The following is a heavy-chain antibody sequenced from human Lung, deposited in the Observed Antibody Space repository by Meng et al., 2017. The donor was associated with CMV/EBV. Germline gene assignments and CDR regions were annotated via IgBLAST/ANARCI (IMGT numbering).Heavy chain of an antibody. Sequence: SETLSLTCAVYGGSFSGYYWSWIRQPPGKGLEWIGEINHSGSTNYNPSLKSRVTISVDTSKNQFSLKLSSVTAADTAVYYCARGRYDFWSGYYRGYFDYLGQRXLVTVSS. CDR2: INHSGST. J-gene: IGHJ4*02. V-gene: IGHV4-34*01. D-gene: IGHD3-3*01. CDR1: GGSFSGYY. CDR3: ARGRYDFWSGYYRGYFDY.